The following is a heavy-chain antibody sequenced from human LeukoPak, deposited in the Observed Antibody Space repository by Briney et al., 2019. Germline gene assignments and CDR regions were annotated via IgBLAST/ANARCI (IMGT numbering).Heavy chain of an antibody. J-gene: IGHJ3*01. V-gene: IGHV3-30*02. CDR2: IRYDGSNK. Sequence: GGSLRLSCAASGFTFSSYGMHWVRQAPGKGLEWVAFIRYDGSNKYYADSVKGRFTISRDNAKKSLFLQMSSLRADDTAVYYCARLLNYLDSSGNNHDAFDLWGQGTMVTVSS. D-gene: IGHD3-22*01. CDR1: GFTFSSYG. CDR3: ARLLNYLDSSGNNHDAFDL.